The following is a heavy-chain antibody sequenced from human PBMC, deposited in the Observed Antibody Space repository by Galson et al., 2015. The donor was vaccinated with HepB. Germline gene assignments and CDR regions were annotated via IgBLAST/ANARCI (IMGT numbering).Heavy chain of an antibody. J-gene: IGHJ3*02. Sequence: SLRLSCAASGFTFSSYAMHWVRQAPGKGLEWVAVISYDGSNKYYADSVKGRFTISRDNSKNTLYLQMNSLRAEDTAVYYCARDLEKYQLLILGAFDIWGQGTMVTVSS. CDR3: ARDLEKYQLLILGAFDI. V-gene: IGHV3-30-3*01. CDR2: ISYDGSNK. D-gene: IGHD2-2*01. CDR1: GFTFSSYA.